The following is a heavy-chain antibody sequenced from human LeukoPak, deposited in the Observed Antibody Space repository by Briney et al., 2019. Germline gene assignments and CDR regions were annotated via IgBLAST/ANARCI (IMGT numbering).Heavy chain of an antibody. Sequence: PAGRSLRLSCAASGFTFDDYAMHWVRQAPGKGLEWVSGISWNSGSIGYADSVKGRFTISRDNAKNSLYLQMNSLRAEDMALYYCAKDKSSSWNHYYYYYMDVWGKGTTVTVSS. CDR3: AKDKSSSWNHYYYYYMDV. J-gene: IGHJ6*03. CDR2: ISWNSGSI. D-gene: IGHD6-13*01. CDR1: GFTFDDYA. V-gene: IGHV3-9*03.